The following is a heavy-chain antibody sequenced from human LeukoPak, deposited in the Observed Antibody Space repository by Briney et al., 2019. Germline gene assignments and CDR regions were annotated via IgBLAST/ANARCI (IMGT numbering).Heavy chain of an antibody. Sequence: PGGSLRLSCAASGFTFSSYWMSWVRQAPGKGLEWVANIKQDGSEKYYVDSVKGRFTISRDNAKNSLYLQMNSLRAEDTAVYYCAKGIAVASSDYWGQGTLVTVSS. J-gene: IGHJ4*02. V-gene: IGHV3-7*01. D-gene: IGHD6-19*01. CDR2: IKQDGSEK. CDR1: GFTFSSYW. CDR3: AKGIAVASSDY.